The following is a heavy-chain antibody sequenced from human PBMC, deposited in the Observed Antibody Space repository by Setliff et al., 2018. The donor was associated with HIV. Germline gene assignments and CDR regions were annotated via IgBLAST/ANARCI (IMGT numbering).Heavy chain of an antibody. V-gene: IGHV1-8*02. Sequence: ASVKVSCKASGYTFSSYDINWVRQATGQGLEWMGWMNHNSGNTGYAQEFQGRVTMTREPSIRTAYMELNNLKFEDTAVYYCARARRDSYDRGRRNHYYIDVWGKGTTVTVSS. J-gene: IGHJ6*03. D-gene: IGHD3-22*01. CDR2: MNHNSGNT. CDR1: GYTFSSYD. CDR3: ARARRDSYDRGRRNHYYIDV.